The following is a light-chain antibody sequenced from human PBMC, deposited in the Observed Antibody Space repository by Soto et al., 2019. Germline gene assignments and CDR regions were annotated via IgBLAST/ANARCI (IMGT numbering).Light chain of an antibody. CDR2: GAS. Sequence: EVVLTQSPGTLSLSPRERATLSCRASQSVSNNYLAWYQHKPGQAPRLLIYGASNRAPGIPDRFSGSGSGPYFTLTISRLEPEDFAVDYCQQYAASPRTFGQGTLVEVK. CDR3: QQYAASPRT. CDR1: QSVSNNY. J-gene: IGKJ1*01. V-gene: IGKV3-20*01.